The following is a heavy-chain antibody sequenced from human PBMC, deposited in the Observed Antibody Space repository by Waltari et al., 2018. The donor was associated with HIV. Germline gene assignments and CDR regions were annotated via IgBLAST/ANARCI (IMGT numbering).Heavy chain of an antibody. J-gene: IGHJ1*01. CDR3: ATTGRVVVTAGYFQH. Sequence: EVQLLESGGGLVQPGGSLRLSCAASGFTFSSYAMSWVRQAPGKGREGVSGSGGSGGSTNYADSVEGRFTIARDKSKNTLYLQMNSLRAEDTAVYYCATTGRVVVTAGYFQHWGQGTLVTVSS. CDR1: GFTFSSYA. V-gene: IGHV3-23*01. CDR2: SGGSGGST. D-gene: IGHD3-22*01.